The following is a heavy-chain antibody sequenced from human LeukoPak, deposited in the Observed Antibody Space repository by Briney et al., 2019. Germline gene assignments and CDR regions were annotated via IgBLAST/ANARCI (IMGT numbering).Heavy chain of an antibody. CDR2: INPNSGGT. D-gene: IGHD6-19*01. CDR3: ARECIAVAGSHYYYYYGMDV. Sequence: ASVKVSCKASGYTFTGYYMHWVRQAPGQGLEWMGWINPNSGGTNYAQKSQGRVTMTRDTSISTAYMELSRLRSDDTAVYYCARECIAVAGSHYYYYYGMDVWGQGTTVTVSS. V-gene: IGHV1-2*02. J-gene: IGHJ6*02. CDR1: GYTFTGYY.